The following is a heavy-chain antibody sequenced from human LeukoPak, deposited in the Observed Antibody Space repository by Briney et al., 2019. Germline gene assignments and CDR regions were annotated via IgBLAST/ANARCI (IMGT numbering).Heavy chain of an antibody. J-gene: IGHJ3*02. V-gene: IGHV4-39*07. Sequence: SETLSLTCTVSGGSISSSSYYWGWIRQPPGKGLEWIGSIYYSGSTNYNPSLKSRVTISLATSKNQFSLKLSSVTAADTAVYYCARGGMMSDAFDIWGQGTMVTVSS. CDR1: GGSISSSSYY. D-gene: IGHD3-16*01. CDR2: IYYSGST. CDR3: ARGGMMSDAFDI.